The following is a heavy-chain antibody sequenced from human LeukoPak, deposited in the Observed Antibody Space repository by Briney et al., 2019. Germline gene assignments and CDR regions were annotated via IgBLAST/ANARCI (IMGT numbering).Heavy chain of an antibody. D-gene: IGHD5-12*01. V-gene: IGHV1-69*04. CDR2: IIPILGIA. J-gene: IGHJ4*02. Sequence: SVKVSCKASGGTFSSYAISWVRQAPGQGLEWMGRIIPILGIANYAQKFQGRVTITADKSTSTAYMELSSLRSEDTAVYYCARDRSDSGYDKWGQGTLVTVSS. CDR3: ARDRSDSGYDK. CDR1: GGTFSSYA.